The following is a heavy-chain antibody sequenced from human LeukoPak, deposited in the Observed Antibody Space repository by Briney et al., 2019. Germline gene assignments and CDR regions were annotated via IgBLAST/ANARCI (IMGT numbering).Heavy chain of an antibody. D-gene: IGHD5-24*01. V-gene: IGHV4-31*03. J-gene: IGHJ5*02. CDR1: GGSISSGGYY. CDR3: AKGRDGYRGFDP. Sequence: SETLSLTCTVSGGSISSGGYYWSWIRQHPGKGLEWIGYIYYSGSTYYDPSLKSRVTISVDTSKNQFSLKLSSVTAADTAVYYCAKGRDGYRGFDPWGQGTLVTVSS. CDR2: IYYSGST.